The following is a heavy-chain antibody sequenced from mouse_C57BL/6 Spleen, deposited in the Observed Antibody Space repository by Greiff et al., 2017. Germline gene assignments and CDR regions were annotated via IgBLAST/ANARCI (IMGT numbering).Heavy chain of an antibody. CDR1: GYAFSSSW. Sequence: QVQLQQSGPELVKPGASVTISCKASGYAFSSSWMNWVKQRPGKGLEWIGRIYPGDGDTNYNGKFKGKATLTADNSSSTAYMQLSSLTSEDSAVYFCARDVYYIDDWVQGTTLTVTS. CDR3: ARDVYYIDD. J-gene: IGHJ2*01. CDR2: IYPGDGDT. V-gene: IGHV1-82*01.